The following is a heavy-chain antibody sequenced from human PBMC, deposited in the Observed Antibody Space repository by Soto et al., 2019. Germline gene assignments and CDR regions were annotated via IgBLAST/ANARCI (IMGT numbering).Heavy chain of an antibody. V-gene: IGHV4-39*01. CDR1: GGSISSSSYY. D-gene: IGHD2-2*01. Sequence: SETLSLTCTVSGGSISSSSYYWGWIRQPPGKGLEWIGSIYYSGSTYYNPSLKSRVTISVDTSKNQFSLKLSSVTAADTAVYYCARAREEYQLLNYGMDVWGQGTTVTVSS. CDR2: IYYSGST. CDR3: ARAREEYQLLNYGMDV. J-gene: IGHJ6*02.